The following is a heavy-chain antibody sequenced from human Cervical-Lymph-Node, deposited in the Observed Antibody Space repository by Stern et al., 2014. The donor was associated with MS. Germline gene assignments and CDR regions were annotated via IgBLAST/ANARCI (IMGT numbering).Heavy chain of an antibody. CDR3: ARVRVGANDF. CDR1: GFIFDDYA. J-gene: IGHJ4*02. CDR2: MDCNSGRI. D-gene: IGHD1-26*01. V-gene: IGHV3-9*01. Sequence: EVQLVESGGGLVQPGKSLRLSCVASGFIFDDYAMHWVRQVPGKAPEWVSGMDCNSGRILYADSVKGRFTTSRDNAKNSLYLQMNSLRTDDTALYYCARVRVGANDFWGQGTLVTVSS.